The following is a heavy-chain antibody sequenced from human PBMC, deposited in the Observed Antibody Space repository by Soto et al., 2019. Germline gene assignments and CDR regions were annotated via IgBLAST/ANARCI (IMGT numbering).Heavy chain of an antibody. CDR2: IYPGDSDT. Sequence: GESLKISCKASGYTFTTYWIGWVRQMPGKGLEWMGIIYPGDSDTKYSPSFQGQVTISADKSITTAYLQWSSLKASDTAMYYCARDTETKVVVITKDYYYYGMDVWGQGTTVTVSS. D-gene: IGHD3-22*01. CDR3: ARDTETKVVVITKDYYYYGMDV. V-gene: IGHV5-51*01. J-gene: IGHJ6*02. CDR1: GYTFTTYW.